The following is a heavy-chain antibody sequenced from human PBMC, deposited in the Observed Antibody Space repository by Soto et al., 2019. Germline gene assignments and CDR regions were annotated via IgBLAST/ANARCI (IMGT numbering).Heavy chain of an antibody. D-gene: IGHD4-17*01. CDR2: ISYDGSNK. J-gene: IGHJ4*02. Sequence: QVQLVESGGGVVHPGRSLRLSCAASGFTFSSYGMHWVRQAPGKGLEWVAVISYDGSNKYYADSVKGRFTISRDNSKNPLYLQMNSLRAEDTAVYYCAKVRYGGLDSGGQGTLVTVSS. CDR3: AKVRYGGLDS. CDR1: GFTFSSYG. V-gene: IGHV3-30*18.